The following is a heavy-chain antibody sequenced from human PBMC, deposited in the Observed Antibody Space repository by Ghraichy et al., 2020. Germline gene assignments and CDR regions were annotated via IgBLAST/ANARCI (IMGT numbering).Heavy chain of an antibody. D-gene: IGHD3-22*01. J-gene: IGHJ3*01. CDR1: GFSFSDYW. CDR2: INPDGSGT. V-gene: IGHV3-7*03. Sequence: GGSLRLSCSASGFSFSDYWMSWVRQAPGKGLEWVGNINPDGSGTCYVDSVKGRFTISRDNPKNTLFLQLSSLRVEDTAVYYCARWGFHDKGGHYLDAFDFWCQGTLVTVSS. CDR3: ARWGFHDKGGHYLDAFDF.